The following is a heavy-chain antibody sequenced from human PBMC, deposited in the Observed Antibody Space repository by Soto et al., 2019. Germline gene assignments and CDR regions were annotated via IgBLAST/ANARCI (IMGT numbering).Heavy chain of an antibody. D-gene: IGHD1-1*01. Sequence: PSETLSLTCAVYGGSFSGYSWTWIRQPPGTGLEWIGEINHTGSTNYNPSLKSRVTISVDTSKNQFSLKLTSVTAADTAVYYCARDSGQLWSLGYYYYGMDVWGQGTTVTVSS. J-gene: IGHJ6*02. CDR3: ARDSGQLWSLGYYYYGMDV. CDR2: INHTGST. CDR1: GGSFSGYS. V-gene: IGHV4-34*01.